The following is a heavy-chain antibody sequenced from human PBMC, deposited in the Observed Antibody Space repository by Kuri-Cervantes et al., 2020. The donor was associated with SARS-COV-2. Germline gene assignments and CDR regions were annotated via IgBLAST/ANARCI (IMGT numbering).Heavy chain of an antibody. CDR3: ARDFNPLDY. V-gene: IGHV3-7*01. CDR2: IKQDGSEK. Sequence: GESLKISCAASGFTFSSYWMSWVRQAPGKGLEWVANIKQDGSEKYYVDSVKGRFTISRDSAKNSLYLQMNSLRAEDTAVYYCARDFNPLDYWGQGTLVTVSS. J-gene: IGHJ4*02. CDR1: GFTFSSYW.